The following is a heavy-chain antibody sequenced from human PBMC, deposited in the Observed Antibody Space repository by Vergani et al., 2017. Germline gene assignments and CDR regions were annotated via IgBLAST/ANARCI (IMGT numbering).Heavy chain of an antibody. CDR2: IFHSGTT. V-gene: IGHV4-38-2*02. J-gene: IGHJ6*02. CDR1: GYSISSGFY. Sequence: QVQLQESGPGLVKPSETLSLTCAVSGYSISSGFYWDYIRQPPGKGLEWIGSIFHSGTTYYNPSLKSRVIISVDRSKNQFSLRLSSVTAADTAVYYCAREPANMVRGVKGYYYYGMDVWGQGTTVTVSS. D-gene: IGHD3-10*01. CDR3: AREPANMVRGVKGYYYYGMDV.